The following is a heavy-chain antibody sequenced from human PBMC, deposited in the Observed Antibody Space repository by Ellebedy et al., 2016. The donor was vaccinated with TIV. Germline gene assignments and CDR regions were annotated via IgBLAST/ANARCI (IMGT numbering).Heavy chain of an antibody. Sequence: SETLSLTCAVYGGSLSGHSWSWVRQPPGKGLEWIGEINHRGSTTYNQSLRSRVTISRDTSKHQFSLRLSAVTAADTAVYYCAKGNFQDVDLDHWYFDLWGRGALVTVSS. CDR3: AKGNFQDVDLDHWYFDL. V-gene: IGHV4-34*01. CDR1: GGSLSGHS. J-gene: IGHJ2*01. D-gene: IGHD2/OR15-2a*01. CDR2: INHRGST.